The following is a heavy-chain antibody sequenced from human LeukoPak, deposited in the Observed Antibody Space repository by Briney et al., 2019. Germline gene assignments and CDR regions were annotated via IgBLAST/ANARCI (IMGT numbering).Heavy chain of an antibody. CDR2: ISWDGGST. Sequence: GGSLRLSCAAPGFTFDDYAMHWVRQAPGKGLEWVSLISWDGGSTYYADSVKGRFTISRDNSKNSLYLQMNSLRAEDTALYYCAKADAGSITPPGYWGQGTLVTVSS. CDR3: AKADAGSITPPGY. D-gene: IGHD3-10*01. V-gene: IGHV3-43D*04. J-gene: IGHJ4*02. CDR1: GFTFDDYA.